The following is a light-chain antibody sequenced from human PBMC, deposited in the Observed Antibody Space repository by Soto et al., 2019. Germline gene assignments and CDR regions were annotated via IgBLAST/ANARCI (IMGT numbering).Light chain of an antibody. CDR2: EVS. CDR3: NSYAGSTIV. CDR1: SSDVGSSNY. V-gene: IGLV2-8*01. J-gene: IGLJ2*01. Sequence: QSALTQPPSASGSPGQSVTISCTGTSSDVGSSNYVSWYQQHSGKAPKLLIYEVSKRPSGVPDRFSGSKSGNTASLTVSGLQADDEAHYYCNSYAGSTIVFGGGTQLTVL.